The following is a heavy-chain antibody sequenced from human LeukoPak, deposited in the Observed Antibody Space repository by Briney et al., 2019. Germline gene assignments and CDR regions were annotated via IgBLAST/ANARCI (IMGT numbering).Heavy chain of an antibody. CDR3: ASGLGSSSWYPY. Sequence: SETLSLTCTVSGDSISNYYLSWIRQSPGKGLEWIGYIHYTGSTNYNPSLKSRVTLSVDTAKNQFSLKLSSVPAADTAVYYCASGLGSSSWYPYWGQRTLVTVSS. CDR1: GDSISNYY. CDR2: IHYTGST. D-gene: IGHD6-13*01. J-gene: IGHJ4*02. V-gene: IGHV4-59*01.